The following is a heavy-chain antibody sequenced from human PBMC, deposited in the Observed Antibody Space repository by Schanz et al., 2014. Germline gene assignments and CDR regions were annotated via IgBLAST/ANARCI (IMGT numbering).Heavy chain of an antibody. V-gene: IGHV3-21*04. D-gene: IGHD1-7*01. CDR3: ASLIGTTSAHFYGMDV. CDR2: ISNTGTFI. J-gene: IGHJ6*02. CDR1: GFTFSSYS. Sequence: EVQLVESGGGLVKPGGSLRLSCAASGFTFSSYSMNWVRQAPGKGLEWVSIISNTGTFIYYADSVRGRFVISRDNAKSSLFLQMKGLRAEDTAVYFCASLIGTTSAHFYGMDVWGQGTTVTVSS.